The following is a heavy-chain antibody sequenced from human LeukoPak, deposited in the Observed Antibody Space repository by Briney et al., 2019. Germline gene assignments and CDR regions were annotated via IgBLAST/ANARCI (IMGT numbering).Heavy chain of an antibody. V-gene: IGHV4-34*01. Sequence: SETLSLTCAVYGGSSSGYYWSWIRQPPGKGLEWIGEINHSGSTNYNPSLKSRVTISVDTSKNQFSLKLSSVTAADTAVYYCARGLVATTDDWFDPWGQGTQVTVSS. CDR1: GGSSSGYY. J-gene: IGHJ5*02. CDR3: ARGLVATTDDWFDP. CDR2: INHSGST. D-gene: IGHD1-26*01.